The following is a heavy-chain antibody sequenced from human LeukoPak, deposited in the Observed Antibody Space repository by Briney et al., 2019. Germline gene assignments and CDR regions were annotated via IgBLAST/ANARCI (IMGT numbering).Heavy chain of an antibody. V-gene: IGHV3-30*04. D-gene: IGHD3-10*01. CDR2: ISYDGSNK. CDR1: GFTFSSYA. Sequence: GGSLRLSCAASGFTFSSYAMHWVRQAPGKGLEWVAVISYDGSNKYYADSVKGRFTISRDNSKNTLYLQMNSLRSDDTAVYYCARSMVRGVIPEYFDYWGQGTLVTV. CDR3: ARSMVRGVIPEYFDY. J-gene: IGHJ4*02.